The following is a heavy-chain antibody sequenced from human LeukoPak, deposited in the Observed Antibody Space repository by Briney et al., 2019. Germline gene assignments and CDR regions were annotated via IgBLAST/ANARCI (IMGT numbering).Heavy chain of an antibody. J-gene: IGHJ4*02. V-gene: IGHV3-11*01. Sequence: GGSLRLSCAASGFTFSDYYMSWIRQAPGKGLEWVSYISSSGSTIYYADSVKGRFTISRDNAKNSLYLQMNSLRAEDTAVYYCASGGPASGSYYRYFDCWGQGTLVTVSS. CDR2: ISSSGSTI. CDR1: GFTFSDYY. CDR3: ASGGPASGSYYRYFDC. D-gene: IGHD1-26*01.